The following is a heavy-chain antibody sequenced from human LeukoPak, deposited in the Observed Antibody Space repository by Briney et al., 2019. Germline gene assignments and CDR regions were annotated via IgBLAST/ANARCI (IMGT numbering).Heavy chain of an antibody. CDR3: ARQTGSGLFTLP. V-gene: IGHV4-39*01. J-gene: IGHJ4*02. Sequence: SETLSLTCSVSGISISSSNSSWGWIRQPPGKRLEWIGCIYYTGNTYYNASIKSRVTISIDTSKNQISLRLTSVTATDTAMYYCARQTGSGLFTLPGGQGTLVTVSS. D-gene: IGHD3/OR15-3a*01. CDR1: GISISSSNSS. CDR2: IYYTGNT.